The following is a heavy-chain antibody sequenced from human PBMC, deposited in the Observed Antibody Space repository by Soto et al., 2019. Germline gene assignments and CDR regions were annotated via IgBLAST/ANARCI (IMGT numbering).Heavy chain of an antibody. CDR2: IYYSGST. CDR3: ARLGGYYQAFDS. V-gene: IGHV4-59*08. D-gene: IGHD3-22*01. Sequence: SETLSLTCTVSGGSISSYYWSWIRQPPGKGLEWIGYIYYSGSTKYNPSLKSRVTISVDTSKNQFSLRLTSVTAADTSVYYCARLGGYYQAFDSWGQGTLVTVSS. J-gene: IGHJ4*02. CDR1: GGSISSYY.